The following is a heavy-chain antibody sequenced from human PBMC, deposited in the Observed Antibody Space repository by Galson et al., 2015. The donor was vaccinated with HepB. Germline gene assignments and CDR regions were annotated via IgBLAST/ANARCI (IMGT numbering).Heavy chain of an antibody. CDR3: ARDSSLGYCSGGSCYPGGYYYYYGMDV. Sequence: CAISGDSVSSNSAAWNWIRQSPSRGLEWLGRTYYRSKWYNDYAVSVKSRITINPDTSKNQFSLQLNSVTPEDTAVYYCARDSSLGYCSGGSCYPGGYYYYYGMDVWGQGTTVTVSS. CDR2: TYYRSKWYN. CDR1: GDSVSSNSAA. V-gene: IGHV6-1*01. J-gene: IGHJ6*02. D-gene: IGHD2-15*01.